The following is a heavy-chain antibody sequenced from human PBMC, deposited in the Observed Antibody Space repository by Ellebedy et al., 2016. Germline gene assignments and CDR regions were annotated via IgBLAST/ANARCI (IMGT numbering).Heavy chain of an antibody. D-gene: IGHD3-16*02. J-gene: IGHJ6*02. V-gene: IGHV3-23*01. CDR3: AQIPMITFGGVIVPTYYYYGMDV. CDR1: GFTFSSYA. CDR2: ISGSGGST. Sequence: GGSLRLXCAASGFTFSSYAMSWVRQAPGKGLEWVSAISGSGGSTYYADSVKGRFTISRDNSKNTLYLQMNSLRAEDTAVYYCAQIPMITFGGVIVPTYYYYGMDVWGQGTTVTVSS.